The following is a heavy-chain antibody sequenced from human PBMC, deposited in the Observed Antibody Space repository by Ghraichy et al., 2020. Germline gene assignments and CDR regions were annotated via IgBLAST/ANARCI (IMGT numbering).Heavy chain of an antibody. Sequence: SQTLSLTCTVSGGSISSYYWSWIRQPPGKGLEWIGYIYTSGSTNYNPSLKSRVTISVDTSKNQFSLKLSSVTAADTAVYYCARLPGVGSPRYYYDSSGYWHPFDYWGQGTLVTVSS. CDR2: IYTSGST. D-gene: IGHD3-22*01. CDR3: ARLPGVGSPRYYYDSSGYWHPFDY. J-gene: IGHJ4*02. CDR1: GGSISSYY. V-gene: IGHV4-4*09.